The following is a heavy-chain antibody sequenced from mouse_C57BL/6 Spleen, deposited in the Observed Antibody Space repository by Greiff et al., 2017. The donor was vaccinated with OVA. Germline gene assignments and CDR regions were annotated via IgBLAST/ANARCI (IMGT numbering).Heavy chain of an antibody. CDR1: GYTFTEYT. J-gene: IGHJ3*01. V-gene: IGHV1-62-2*01. CDR2: FYPGSGSI. CDR3: ARHEAGPFAY. Sequence: QVQLQQPGAELVKPGASVKLSCKASGYTFTEYTIHWVKQRPGQGLEWIGWFYPGSGSIKDNEKFKDKATLTEDKSSSTVYMKLSRLTSEDSAVYVCARHEAGPFAYWGQGTLVTVSA.